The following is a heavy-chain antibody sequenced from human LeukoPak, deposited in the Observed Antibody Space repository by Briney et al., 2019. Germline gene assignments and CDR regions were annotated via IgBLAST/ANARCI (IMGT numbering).Heavy chain of an antibody. CDR3: ARSRSVVAATSGWFDP. CDR2: ISAYNGNT. Sequence: ASVKVSCKASGYTFTSYGISWVRQAPGQGLEWMGWISAYNGNTNYAQKLQGRVTMTTDTSTSTAYMELSRLRSDDTAVYYCARSRSVVAATSGWFDPWGQGTLVTVSS. D-gene: IGHD2-15*01. V-gene: IGHV1-18*01. J-gene: IGHJ5*02. CDR1: GYTFTSYG.